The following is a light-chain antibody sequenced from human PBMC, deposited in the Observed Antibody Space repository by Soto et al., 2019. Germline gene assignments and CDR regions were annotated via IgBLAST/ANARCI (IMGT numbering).Light chain of an antibody. Sequence: DIVLTQSPATLSLSPGDRATLSCRANQRIGDYLAWYQQKPGQSPRLLIYDASNRAAGTPARFAGSGSDSDYTLTISSLQPEDFAVYYCQQRYVWPITFGQGTRLKIK. V-gene: IGKV3-11*01. J-gene: IGKJ5*01. CDR1: QRIGDY. CDR3: QQRYVWPIT. CDR2: DAS.